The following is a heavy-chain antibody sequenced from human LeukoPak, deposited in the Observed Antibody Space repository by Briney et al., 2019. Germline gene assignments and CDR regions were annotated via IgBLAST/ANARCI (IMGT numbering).Heavy chain of an antibody. CDR2: IDYSGST. Sequence: PSETLSLTCTVSGGSISSYYWTWIRQPPGKGLEWIGNIDYSGSTNYSPSLKSRVTISVDTSKNQFSLKLSSVTAADTAVYYCARPSATGYYFDYWGQGTLVTVSS. CDR3: ARPSATGYYFDY. CDR1: GGSISSYY. J-gene: IGHJ4*02. V-gene: IGHV4-59*08. D-gene: IGHD1-1*01.